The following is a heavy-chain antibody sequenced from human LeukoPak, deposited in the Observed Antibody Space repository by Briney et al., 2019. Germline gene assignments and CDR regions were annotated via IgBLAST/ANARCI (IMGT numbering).Heavy chain of an antibody. CDR2: TSESGGST. CDR3: AELGTTMIGGV. V-gene: IGHV3-23*01. J-gene: IGHJ6*04. Sequence: GGSLRLSCEASGFTFSSYAMGWVRQAPGKGLEWVSVTSESGGSTHYADSVKGRFTIYRDNSKNTLYLQMNSLRAEDTAVYYCAELGTTMIGGVWGKGTTVTISS. CDR1: GFTFSSYA. D-gene: IGHD3-10*02.